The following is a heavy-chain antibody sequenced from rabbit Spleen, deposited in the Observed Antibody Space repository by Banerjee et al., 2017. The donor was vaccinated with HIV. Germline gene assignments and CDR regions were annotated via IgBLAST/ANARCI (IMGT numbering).Heavy chain of an antibody. Sequence: QEQLVESGGGLVRPEGSLKLSCKASGFSFSNKAVMCWVRQAPGKGLEWIACINAVTGKAVYASWAKGRFTISKTSSTTVTLQMTSLTAADTATYFCARDLVGVIGWNFYLWGPGTLVTVS. CDR3: ARDLVGVIGWNFYL. V-gene: IGHV1S45*01. CDR1: GFSFSNKAV. J-gene: IGHJ4*01. D-gene: IGHD2-1*01. CDR2: INAVTGKA.